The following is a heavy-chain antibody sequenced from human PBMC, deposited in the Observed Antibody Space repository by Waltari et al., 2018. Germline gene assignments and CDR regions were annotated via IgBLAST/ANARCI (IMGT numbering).Heavy chain of an antibody. CDR3: AMAHYYDSSGYYSY. CDR2: INHSGST. CDR1: GGSFSGYY. Sequence: QVQLQQWGAGLLKPSETLSLTCAVYGGSFSGYYWSWIRQPPGKGLEWIGEINHSGSTNYNPSLKSRVTISVDTSKNQFSLKLSSVTAADTAVYYCAMAHYYDSSGYYSYWGQGTLVTVSS. D-gene: IGHD3-22*01. J-gene: IGHJ4*02. V-gene: IGHV4-34*01.